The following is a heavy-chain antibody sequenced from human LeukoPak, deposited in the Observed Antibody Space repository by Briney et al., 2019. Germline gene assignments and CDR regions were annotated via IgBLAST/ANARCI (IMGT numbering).Heavy chain of an antibody. CDR1: GYPFTGYG. CDR2: ISAYNGNT. D-gene: IGHD2-2*01. CDR3: ARDGDPDCSSTSCSFDY. Sequence: GASVKVSCKSSGYPFTGYGISWLRQAPGQGLEWMGWISAYNGNTNYAQKLQGRVTMTTDTSTSTAYMELRSLRSDDTAVYYCARDGDPDCSSTSCSFDYWGQGTLVTVSS. V-gene: IGHV1-18*01. J-gene: IGHJ4*02.